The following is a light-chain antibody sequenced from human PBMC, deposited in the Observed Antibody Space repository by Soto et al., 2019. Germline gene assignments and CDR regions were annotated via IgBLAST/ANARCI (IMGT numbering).Light chain of an antibody. CDR2: AAS. Sequence: AIRMTQSPSSFSASTGDRVTITCRASQGISSYLAWYQQKPGKAPKLLIYAASTLQSGVPSRFSGSGSGTDFTLTISCLQSEDFATYYCQQYYSTPRRVTFGGGTKVEIK. CDR1: QGISSY. CDR3: QQYYSTPRRVT. J-gene: IGKJ4*01. V-gene: IGKV1-8*01.